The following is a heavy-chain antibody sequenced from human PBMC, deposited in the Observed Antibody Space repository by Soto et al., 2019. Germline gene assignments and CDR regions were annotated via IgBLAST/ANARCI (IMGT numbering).Heavy chain of an antibody. V-gene: IGHV3-7*01. J-gene: IGHJ5*02. Sequence: PGGSLRLSCTASGFIFSNYWMSWVRQTPGKGLEWVANIKEDGSEKYYVDSVKGRFTISRDNAKNSLYLQMNSLRAEDTAVYYCARDFFARWDPWGQGTLVTVSS. CDR2: IKEDGSEK. CDR1: GFIFSNYW. CDR3: ARDFFARWDP.